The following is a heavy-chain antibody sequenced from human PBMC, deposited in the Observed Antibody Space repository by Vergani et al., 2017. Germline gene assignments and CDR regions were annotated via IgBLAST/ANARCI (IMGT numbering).Heavy chain of an antibody. D-gene: IGHD1-26*01. V-gene: IGHV3-15*01. CDR3: AKDAKGIVGATHDHDAFDV. J-gene: IGHJ3*01. Sequence: EVQLVESGGGLVKPGGSLRLSCAASGFTFSNAWMSWVRQAPGKGLEWGGRIKSKTDGGTTDYAAPVKGRFTISRDDSKNTLYLQMNSLRAEDTAVYYCAKDAKGIVGATHDHDAFDVWGQGTMVTVSS. CDR1: GFTFSNAW. CDR2: IKSKTDGGTT.